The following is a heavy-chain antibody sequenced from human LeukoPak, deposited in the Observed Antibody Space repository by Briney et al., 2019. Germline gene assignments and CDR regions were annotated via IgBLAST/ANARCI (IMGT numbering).Heavy chain of an antibody. V-gene: IGHV3-23*01. CDR3: ANDWSSSTWYAGVVDY. D-gene: IGHD6-13*01. J-gene: IGHJ4*02. CDR1: GFTYRTYA. CDR2: FWGGGVGT. Sequence: GGSLRLLCAACGFTYRTYAVSGLRDSRGGGGEWLSDFWGGGVGTYCADSVKGRFTVSRDNSKNTLSLQMSSLRAEDTAVYYCANDWSSSTWYAGVVDYWGQGTLVTVSS.